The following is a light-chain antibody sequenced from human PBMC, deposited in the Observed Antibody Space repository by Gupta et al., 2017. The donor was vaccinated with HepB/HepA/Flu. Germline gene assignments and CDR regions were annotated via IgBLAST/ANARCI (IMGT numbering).Light chain of an antibody. V-gene: IGKV4-1*01. CDR3: KQYESNGRT. CDR2: WAS. Sequence: DIVMTQSPDSLAVSLGERATINCKSSQSVLYSSNNKNYLAWYQQKPGQPPKLLIYWASTRESGVPDRFSGSGSGTDFTLTISSLQAEDVALYYCKQYESNGRTFGQGTXVEIK. CDR1: QSVLYSSNNKNY. J-gene: IGKJ1*01.